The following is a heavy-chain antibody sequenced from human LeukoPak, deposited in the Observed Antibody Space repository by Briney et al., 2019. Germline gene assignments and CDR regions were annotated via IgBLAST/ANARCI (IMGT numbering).Heavy chain of an antibody. CDR3: ARALGYYDFWSGSSSPSNWFDP. CDR2: IYYSGSI. D-gene: IGHD3-3*01. V-gene: IGHV4-59*01. CDR1: GVSINFYC. Sequence: SETLSLTCTVSGVSINFYCWSWIRQSPGKGLEWIGNIYYSGSINYNPSLKSRVTISVDTSKNQFSLILSSVTAADTAVYYCARALGYYDFWSGSSSPSNWFDPWGQGTLVTVSS. J-gene: IGHJ5*02.